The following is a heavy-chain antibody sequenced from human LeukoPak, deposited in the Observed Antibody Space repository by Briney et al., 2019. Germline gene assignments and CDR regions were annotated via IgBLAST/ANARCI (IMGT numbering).Heavy chain of an antibody. Sequence: GGSLRLFCAASGFTVSSNYMSWVRQAPGKGLEWVLDIYRDGIKDFVDYVKGRFTISRDNSKNTLYLQMNSLRAEDTAVYYCARDEGYCSSTSCQNYYYYGMDVWGQGTTVTVSS. CDR1: GFTVSSNY. CDR3: ARDEGYCSSTSCQNYYYYGMDV. V-gene: IGHV3-53*01. D-gene: IGHD2-2*01. CDR2: IYRDGIK. J-gene: IGHJ6*02.